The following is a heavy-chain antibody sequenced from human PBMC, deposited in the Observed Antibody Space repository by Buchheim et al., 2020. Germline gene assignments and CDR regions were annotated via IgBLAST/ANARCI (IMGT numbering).Heavy chain of an antibody. V-gene: IGHV1-69*04. CDR1: GGTFSSYA. J-gene: IGHJ6*02. CDR2: IIPILGIA. D-gene: IGHD3-22*01. CDR3: AGYYYDSSGYYYYYYGMDV. Sequence: QVQLVRSGAEVKKPGSSVKVSCKASGGTFSSYAISWVRQAPGQGLEWMGRIIPILGIANYAQKFQGRVTITADKSTSTAYMELSSLRSEDTAVYYCAGYYYDSSGYYYYYYGMDVWGQGTT.